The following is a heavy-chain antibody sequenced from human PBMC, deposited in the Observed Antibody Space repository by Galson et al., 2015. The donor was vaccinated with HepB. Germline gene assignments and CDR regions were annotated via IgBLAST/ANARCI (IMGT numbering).Heavy chain of an antibody. CDR1: GFTFDDYT. D-gene: IGHD6-13*01. CDR2: ISWDGGST. Sequence: SLRLSCAASGFTFDDYTMHWVRQAPGKGLEWVSLISWDGGSTYYADSVKGRFTISRDNSKNSLYLQMNSLRTEDTALYYCAKGGGAAAGTEYFQHWGQGTLVTVSS. V-gene: IGHV3-43*01. CDR3: AKGGGAAAGTEYFQH. J-gene: IGHJ1*01.